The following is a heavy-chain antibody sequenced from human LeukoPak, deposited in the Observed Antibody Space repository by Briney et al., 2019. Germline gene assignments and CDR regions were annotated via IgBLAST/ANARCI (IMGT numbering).Heavy chain of an antibody. Sequence: GGSLRLSCAASGFTFSGYAMSWVRQAPGKGLEWASGISGSGDNTYYADSVKGRFTISRDNSKNTLCLQMNSLRDEDTAVYYCAKRVQGNTGPFHCWGQGTLASVSS. V-gene: IGHV3-23*01. CDR3: AKRVQGNTGPFHC. CDR1: GFTFSGYA. CDR2: ISGSGDNT. D-gene: IGHD4-23*01. J-gene: IGHJ4*02.